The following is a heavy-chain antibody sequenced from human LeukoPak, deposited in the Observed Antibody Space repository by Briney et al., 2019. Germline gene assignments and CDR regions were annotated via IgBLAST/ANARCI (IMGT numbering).Heavy chain of an antibody. CDR1: GYTFTSYY. J-gene: IGHJ4*02. CDR3: ARSRGYFDY. V-gene: IGHV1-46*01. CDR2: INPSGGST. D-gene: IGHD6-13*01. Sequence: ASVKVSCKASGYTFTSYYMHWVRQAPGQGLEWMGIINPSGGSTSYAQKFQGRVTMTRDTSKNQFSLKLSSVTAADTALYYCARSRGYFDYWGQGTLVTVSS.